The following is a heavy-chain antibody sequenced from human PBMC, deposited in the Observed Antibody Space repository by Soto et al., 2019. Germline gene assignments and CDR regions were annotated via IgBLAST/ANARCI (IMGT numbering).Heavy chain of an antibody. J-gene: IGHJ5*02. D-gene: IGHD1-20*01. CDR3: AKDKSYSWTNWFDP. CDR1: GFTFDDYA. V-gene: IGHV3-9*01. Sequence: DVQLVESGGGLVQPGRSLRLSCAASGFTFDDYAMHWVRQAPGKGLEWVSGISCNSGSIGYADSVKGRFTISRDNAKNSLYLQMNSLRAEDTALYYCAKDKSYSWTNWFDPWGQGTLVTVSS. CDR2: ISCNSGSI.